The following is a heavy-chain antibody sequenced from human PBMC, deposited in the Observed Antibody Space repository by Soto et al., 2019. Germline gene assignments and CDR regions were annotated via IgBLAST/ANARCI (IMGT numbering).Heavy chain of an antibody. CDR2: IYWDDDK. V-gene: IGHV2-5*02. CDR1: GFSLSTSGVG. D-gene: IGHD1-26*01. Sequence: QITLKESGPPLVKPTQTLTLTCTFSGFSLSTSGVGVGWIRQPPGKALERLALIYWDDDKRYSPSLKSRLTITKDTSKTQVVLTMTNMDPVDTATYYCAHIVGAPNWFDPWGQGTLVTVSS. CDR3: AHIVGAPNWFDP. J-gene: IGHJ5*02.